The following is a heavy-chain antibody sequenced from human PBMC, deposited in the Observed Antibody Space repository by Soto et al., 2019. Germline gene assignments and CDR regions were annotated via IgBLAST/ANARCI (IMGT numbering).Heavy chain of an antibody. D-gene: IGHD6-19*01. V-gene: IGHV3-11*01. CDR3: ARDTHNYSSDWYVLGIAFDI. CDR1: GFTFSDYY. J-gene: IGHJ3*02. Sequence: QVQLVESGGGLVKPGGSLRLSCAASGFTFSDYYMSWIRQGPGNGLAWVSYISSSGSTIYYAASEKGRFTISRDNAKNSMYLQMNSLRAEDTAVYYYARDTHNYSSDWYVLGIAFDISGQGTMLTVSS. CDR2: ISSSGSTI.